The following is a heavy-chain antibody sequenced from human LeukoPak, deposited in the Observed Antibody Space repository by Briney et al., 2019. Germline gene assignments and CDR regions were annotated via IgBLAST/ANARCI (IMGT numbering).Heavy chain of an antibody. CDR3: ARESHETREDY. Sequence: VASVKVSCKASGYTFTSYGISWVRQAPGQGLEWMGWISANNGDTDYPPKLQDRVTMTTDTYTSTAYKELRSLKSDDTAMYYCARESHETREDYWGQGTLVTVSS. J-gene: IGHJ4*02. CDR1: GYTFTSYG. CDR2: ISANNGDT. D-gene: IGHD1-1*01. V-gene: IGHV1-18*01.